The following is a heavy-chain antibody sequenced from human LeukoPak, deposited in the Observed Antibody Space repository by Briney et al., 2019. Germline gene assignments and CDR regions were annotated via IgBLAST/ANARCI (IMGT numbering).Heavy chain of an antibody. V-gene: IGHV4-59*01. CDR3: ARDGYSFDI. CDR1: GGSITGYY. D-gene: IGHD6-25*01. CDR2: VYYSGST. J-gene: IGHJ3*02. Sequence: SETLSLTCTVSGGSITGYYWSWIRQPPGKRLEWIGYVYYSGSTNYNPSLKSRVTISVDRSKNQFSLKLSSVSAADTAVYYCARDGYSFDIWGQGTLVTVSS.